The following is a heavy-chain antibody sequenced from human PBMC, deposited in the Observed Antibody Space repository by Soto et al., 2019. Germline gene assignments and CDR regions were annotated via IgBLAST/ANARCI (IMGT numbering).Heavy chain of an antibody. CDR2: IYYSGSN. CDR3: ARRGSRENFDY. J-gene: IGHJ4*02. V-gene: IGHV4-39*01. Sequence: QLQLQESGPGLVKPSETLSLTCTVSGGSISSSSYYWGWIRQPPGKGLEWIGSIYYSGSNYYNPSLTSXXTXSXXTSKNQLPPKLSSVTAADTAVYYCARRGSRENFDYWGQGTLVTVSS. CDR1: GGSISSSSYY. D-gene: IGHD3-16*01.